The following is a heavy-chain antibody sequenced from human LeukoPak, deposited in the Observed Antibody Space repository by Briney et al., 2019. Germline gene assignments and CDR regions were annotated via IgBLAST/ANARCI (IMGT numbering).Heavy chain of an antibody. CDR2: IKQDGSER. CDR3: ATGAGCGY. V-gene: IGHV3-7*03. Sequence: PGGSLRLSCAASGFTFSSYWMTWVRQAPGKGLEWVANIKQDGSERNYVDSVKGRFTISRDNAKNSLYLQMNTLRDEDTGVYYCATGAGCGYWGQGTLVTVSS. D-gene: IGHD6-19*01. J-gene: IGHJ4*02. CDR1: GFTFSSYW.